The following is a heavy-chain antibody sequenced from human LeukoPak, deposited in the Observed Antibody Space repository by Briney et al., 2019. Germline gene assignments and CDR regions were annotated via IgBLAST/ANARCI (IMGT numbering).Heavy chain of an antibody. V-gene: IGHV4-61*01. CDR1: GGSISSGSYY. CDR3: ARYDDYGAFLDY. J-gene: IGHJ4*02. Sequence: PSETLSLTCTVSGGSISSGSYYWSWIRQPPGKGLEWIGYIYYSGSTNYNPSLKSRVTISVDTSKNQFSLKLSSVTAADTAVYYCARYDDYGAFLDYWGQGTLVTFSS. D-gene: IGHD4-17*01. CDR2: IYYSGST.